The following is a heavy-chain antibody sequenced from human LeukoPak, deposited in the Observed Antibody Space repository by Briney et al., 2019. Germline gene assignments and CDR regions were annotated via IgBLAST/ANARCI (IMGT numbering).Heavy chain of an antibody. J-gene: IGHJ6*03. Sequence: GGSLRLSCAASGFTFSDYYMSWIRQAPGKGLEWVSYISSSGSTIYYADSVKGRFTISRDNAKNSLYLQMNSLRAEDTAVYYRARDPRAYCSSTSCYTNYYYYMDVWGKGTTVTVSS. CDR3: ARDPRAYCSSTSCYTNYYYYMDV. V-gene: IGHV3-11*04. D-gene: IGHD2-2*02. CDR2: ISSSGSTI. CDR1: GFTFSDYY.